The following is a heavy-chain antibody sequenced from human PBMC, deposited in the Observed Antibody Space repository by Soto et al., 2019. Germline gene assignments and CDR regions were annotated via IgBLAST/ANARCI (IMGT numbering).Heavy chain of an antibody. CDR2: IYYSGST. V-gene: IGHV4-31*03. CDR1: GGSISSGGYY. D-gene: IGHD5-12*01. J-gene: IGHJ5*02. CDR3: ARVGGYDPCWFDP. Sequence: SETLSLTCTVSGGSISSGGYYWSWIRQHPGKGLEWIGYIYYSGSTYYNPSLKSRVTISVDTSKNQFSLKLSSVTAADTAVYYCARVGGYDPCWFDPWGQGTLVTVSS.